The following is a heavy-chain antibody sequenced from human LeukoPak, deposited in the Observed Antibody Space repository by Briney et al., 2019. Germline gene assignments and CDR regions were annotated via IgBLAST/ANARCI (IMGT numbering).Heavy chain of an antibody. D-gene: IGHD6-6*01. CDR2: IIPIFGTA. Sequence: SVKVSCKASGGTFSSYANSWVRRAPGQGLGWMGGIIPIFGTANYAQKFQGRVTITADESTSTAYMELSSLRSEDTAVYYCARSIAATLRAFDIWGQGTMVTVSS. V-gene: IGHV1-69*13. CDR3: ARSIAATLRAFDI. J-gene: IGHJ3*02. CDR1: GGTFSSYA.